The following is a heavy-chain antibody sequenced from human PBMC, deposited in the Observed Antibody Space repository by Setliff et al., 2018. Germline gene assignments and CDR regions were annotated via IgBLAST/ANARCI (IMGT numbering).Heavy chain of an antibody. J-gene: IGHJ4*02. Sequence: SETLSLTCAVYGGSFSTYYWIWIRQPPGKGLEWIGEINHSGSTNYNPSLKSRVTTSVDTSKNQFSLKLSSVTAADTALYYCARVIANCSGGSCYPYYFDYWGQGTLVTVSS. CDR2: INHSGST. CDR3: ARVIANCSGGSCYPYYFDY. CDR1: GGSFSTYY. D-gene: IGHD2-15*01. V-gene: IGHV4-34*01.